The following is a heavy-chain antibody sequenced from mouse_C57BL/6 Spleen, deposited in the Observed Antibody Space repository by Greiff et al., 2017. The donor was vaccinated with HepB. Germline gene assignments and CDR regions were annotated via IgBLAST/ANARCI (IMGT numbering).Heavy chain of an antibody. CDR2: IRSKSSNYAT. CDR3: VRDHGSSYNYAMDY. D-gene: IGHD1-1*01. Sequence: EVQLVVESGGGLVQPKGSLKLSCAASGFTFNTYSMHWVRQAPGKGLEWVARIRSKSSNYATYYADSVKDRFTISRDDSQSMLYLQMNNLKTEDTAMYYCVRDHGSSYNYAMDYWGQGTSVTVSS. CDR1: GFTFNTYS. J-gene: IGHJ4*01. V-gene: IGHV10-3*01.